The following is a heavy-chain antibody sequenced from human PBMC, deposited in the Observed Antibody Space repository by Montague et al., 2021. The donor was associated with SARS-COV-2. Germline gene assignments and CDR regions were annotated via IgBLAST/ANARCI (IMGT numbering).Heavy chain of an antibody. CDR3: ARDSYGMDV. Sequence: SLRLSCAASGLTVSSNYMRWVRQAPGKGLEWVSVIYSGGSTYYADSVKGRFTISRDNSKNTLYLHMNSLRDEDTAVYYCARDSYGMDVWGQGTTVTVSS. CDR1: GLTVSSNY. CDR2: IYSGGST. V-gene: IGHV3-66*02. J-gene: IGHJ6*02.